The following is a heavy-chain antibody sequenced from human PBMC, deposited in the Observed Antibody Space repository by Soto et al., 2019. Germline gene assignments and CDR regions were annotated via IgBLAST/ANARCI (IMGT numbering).Heavy chain of an antibody. CDR2: IFYTGST. D-gene: IGHD3-9*01. CDR1: GGSITSYY. J-gene: IGHJ5*02. V-gene: IGHV4-59*01. Sequence: QVQLQESGPGLVKASETLSLTCSVSGGSITSYYWSWIRQPPGKGLEWIGFIFYTGSTNSNPSLKSRVTISVDTSENHFSLKLSSVTAADTAMYYCARLTGNNWFDPWGQGTLVTVSS. CDR3: ARLTGNNWFDP.